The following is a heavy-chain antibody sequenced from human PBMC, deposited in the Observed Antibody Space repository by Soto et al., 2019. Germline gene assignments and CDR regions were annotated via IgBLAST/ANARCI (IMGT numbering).Heavy chain of an antibody. CDR2: INHSGST. CDR3: ARGDGYCSGGSCYSWFDP. CDR1: GGSFSGYY. V-gene: IGHV4-34*01. Sequence: QVQLQQWGAGLLKPSETLSLTCAVYGGSFSGYYWSWIRQPPGKGLEWIGEINHSGSTNYNPSLKSRVTISVDTSKNQFSLKLSSVTAADTGVYYCARGDGYCSGGSCYSWFDPWGQGTLVTVSA. J-gene: IGHJ5*02. D-gene: IGHD2-15*01.